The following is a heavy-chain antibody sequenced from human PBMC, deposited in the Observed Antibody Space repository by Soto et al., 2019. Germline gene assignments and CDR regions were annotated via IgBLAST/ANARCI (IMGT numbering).Heavy chain of an antibody. Sequence: QVQLVQSGAEVKKPGSSVKVSCKASGGTFSSYAISWVRQAPGQGLEWMGGIIPIFGTANYAQKFQGRVTITADESTSTAYMELSSLRSEDTAVYYCARQDPFEARDIVATFDYWGQGTLVTVSS. CDR1: GGTFSSYA. CDR3: ARQDPFEARDIVATFDY. CDR2: IIPIFGTA. J-gene: IGHJ4*02. D-gene: IGHD5-12*01. V-gene: IGHV1-69*12.